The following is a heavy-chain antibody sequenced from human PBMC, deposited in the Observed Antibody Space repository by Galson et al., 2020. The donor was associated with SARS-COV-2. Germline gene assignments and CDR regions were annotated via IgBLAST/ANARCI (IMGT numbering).Heavy chain of an antibody. CDR3: VRGGTTWENSFDY. Sequence: GGSLRLSCAASGFTFSTYSLNWVRQAPGKGLEWLSHITSSSSAVNYADSVEGRFTISRDNAKNSLYLQMNSLREEDTAVYYCVRGGTTWENSFDYWGQGTLVTVSS. V-gene: IGHV3-48*02. D-gene: IGHD1-7*01. CDR1: GFTFSTYS. CDR2: ITSSSSAV. J-gene: IGHJ4*02.